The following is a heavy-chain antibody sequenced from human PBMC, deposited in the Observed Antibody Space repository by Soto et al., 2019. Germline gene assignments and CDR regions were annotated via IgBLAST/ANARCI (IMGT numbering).Heavy chain of an antibody. CDR2: INPNSGGT. CDR3: ARDGWAVVSGPLYGMDV. D-gene: IGHD6-25*01. CDR1: GYTFTGYY. J-gene: IGHJ6*02. V-gene: IGHV1-2*02. Sequence: ASVKVSCKASGYTFTGYYMHWVRQAPGQGLEWMGWINPNSGGTNYAQKFQGRVTMTRDTSISTAYMELSRLRSDDTAVYYCARDGWAVVSGPLYGMDVWGQGTTVTVSS.